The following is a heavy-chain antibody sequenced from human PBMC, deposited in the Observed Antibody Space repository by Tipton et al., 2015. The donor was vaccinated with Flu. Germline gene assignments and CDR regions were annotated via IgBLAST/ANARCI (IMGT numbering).Heavy chain of an antibody. V-gene: IGHV4-59*01. D-gene: IGHD6-19*01. CDR2: IYYSVST. Sequence: TLSLTCTVSGGSISSYYWSWIRQPPGKGLEWIGYIYYSVSTNYNPPLQSRVTISVDTSKNQFSLKLSSVTAADTAVYYCARDLGVAVAGTGGFQHWGQGTLVTVSA. CDR1: GGSISSYY. J-gene: IGHJ1*01. CDR3: ARDLGVAVAGTGGFQH.